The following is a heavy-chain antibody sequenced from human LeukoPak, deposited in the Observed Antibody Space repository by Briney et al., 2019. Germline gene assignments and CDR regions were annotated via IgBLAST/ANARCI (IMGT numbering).Heavy chain of an antibody. CDR1: GYTFTSYD. CDR3: AIARGVITLRTNYYYYHGMDV. Sequence: GASVKVSCKASGYTFTSYDINWVRQATGQGREGMGWMNPNSGNTGYAQKFQGRVTMTRNTPRSTAYMELSRLRSEDTAVYYCAIARGVITLRTNYYYYHGMDVWGQGTTVTVSS. V-gene: IGHV1-8*01. D-gene: IGHD3-10*01. J-gene: IGHJ6*02. CDR2: MNPNSGNT.